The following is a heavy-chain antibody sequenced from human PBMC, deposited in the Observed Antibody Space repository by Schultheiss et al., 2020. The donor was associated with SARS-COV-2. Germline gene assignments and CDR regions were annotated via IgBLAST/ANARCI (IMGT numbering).Heavy chain of an antibody. J-gene: IGHJ6*02. D-gene: IGHD2-15*01. V-gene: IGHV1-2*02. CDR1: GGTFSSYA. CDR3: ARDERTEGGVSYYGMDV. CDR2: INPNSGGT. Sequence: ASVKVSCKASGGTFSSYAISWVRQAPGQGLEWMGWINPNSGGTNYAQKFQGRVTMTRDTSISTAYMELSRLRSDDTAVYYCARDERTEGGVSYYGMDVWGQGTTVTVSS.